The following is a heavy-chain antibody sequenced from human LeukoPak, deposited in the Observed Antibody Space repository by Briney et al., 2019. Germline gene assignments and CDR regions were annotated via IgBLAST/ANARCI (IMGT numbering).Heavy chain of an antibody. D-gene: IGHD5-24*01. CDR3: ARAGTVEMTPLDY. J-gene: IGHJ4*02. V-gene: IGHV1-3*01. Sequence: KFQGRVTITRDTSASTAYMELSSLRSEDTAVYYCARAGTVEMTPLDYWGQGTLVTVSS.